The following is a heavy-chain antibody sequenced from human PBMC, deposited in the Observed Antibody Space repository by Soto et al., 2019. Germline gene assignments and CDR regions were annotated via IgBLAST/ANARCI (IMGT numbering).Heavy chain of an antibody. J-gene: IGHJ6*02. CDR3: ARFGYCTNGVCLPQYGMDV. V-gene: IGHV5-10-1*01. Sequence: GESLKISCKGSGYSFTSYWISWVRQMPGKGLEWMGRIDPSDSYTNYSPSFQGHVTISADKSISTAYLQWSSLKASDTAMYYCARFGYCTNGVCLPQYGMDVWGQGTTVTVSS. D-gene: IGHD2-8*01. CDR2: IDPSDSYT. CDR1: GYSFTSYW.